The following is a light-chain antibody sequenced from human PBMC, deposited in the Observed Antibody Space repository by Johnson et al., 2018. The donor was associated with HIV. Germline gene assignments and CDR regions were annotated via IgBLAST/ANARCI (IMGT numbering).Light chain of an antibody. CDR1: SSNIGNNY. V-gene: IGLV1-51*01. CDR3: GRWDDSLSTYV. J-gene: IGLJ1*01. CDR2: DNT. Sequence: QSVLTQPPSVSAAPGQKVTISCSGSSSNIGNNYVSWYQHLPGRAPKLIIYDNTKRPSGIPDRFSGSKSGTSATLGITGLQPGDEADYYCGRWDDSLSTYVFGTGTKVTVL.